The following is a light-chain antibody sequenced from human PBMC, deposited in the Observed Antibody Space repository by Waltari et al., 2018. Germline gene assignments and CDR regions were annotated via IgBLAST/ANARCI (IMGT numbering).Light chain of an antibody. V-gene: IGKV1-9*01. CDR3: QQVHSYPRT. CDR1: QGINSY. CDR2: DGS. J-gene: IGKJ1*01. Sequence: DIQLTQSPSFLSAPVGDRVTITCRASQGINSYLAWFQQKPGKAPKLLIYDGSALQSGVPSRFSGDGSGTEFTLTISSLQPEDFATYYCQQVHSYPRTFGQGTKVEIK.